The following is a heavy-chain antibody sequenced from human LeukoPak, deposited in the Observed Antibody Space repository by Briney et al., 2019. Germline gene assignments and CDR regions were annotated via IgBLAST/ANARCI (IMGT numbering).Heavy chain of an antibody. CDR3: AKDGGQGADY. Sequence: GGSLRLSCAASGFSFSSYAMSWVRQAPGKGLEWVSGISGRDGSTYYADSVRGRFTISRDISKNTLYLQMNSLRAEDMAVYYCAKDGGQGADYWGQGTLVTVSS. CDR1: GFSFSSYA. V-gene: IGHV3-23*01. D-gene: IGHD3-16*01. J-gene: IGHJ4*02. CDR2: ISGRDGST.